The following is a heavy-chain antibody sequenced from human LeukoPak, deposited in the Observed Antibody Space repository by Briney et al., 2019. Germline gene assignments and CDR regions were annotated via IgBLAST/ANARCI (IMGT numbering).Heavy chain of an antibody. D-gene: IGHD3-10*01. J-gene: IGHJ4*02. V-gene: IGHV3-30*18. Sequence: PGRSLRLSCAASGFTFSSYGMHWVRQAPGKGLEWVAVISYDGSNKYYADSVKGRFTISRDNSKNTLYLQMNSLRAEDTAVYYCAKGHYYGAGSSFDYWGQGTLVTVSS. CDR2: ISYDGSNK. CDR1: GFTFSSYG. CDR3: AKGHYYGAGSSFDY.